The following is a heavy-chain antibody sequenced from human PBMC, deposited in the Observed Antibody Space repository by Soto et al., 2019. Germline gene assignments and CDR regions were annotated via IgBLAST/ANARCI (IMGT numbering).Heavy chain of an antibody. CDR3: ARVVPGAEAWFGP. Sequence: ASVKVCCKTSGYTFSNYGITWVRQAPGQPLEWLGWISLYSDGTNYAQKFQGRVSMTTDTSTTTAYMELRSLRSDDTAVYYCARVVPGAEAWFGPWGQGTLVTVLL. V-gene: IGHV1-18*01. CDR2: ISLYSDGT. D-gene: IGHD2-2*01. J-gene: IGHJ5*02. CDR1: GYTFSNYG.